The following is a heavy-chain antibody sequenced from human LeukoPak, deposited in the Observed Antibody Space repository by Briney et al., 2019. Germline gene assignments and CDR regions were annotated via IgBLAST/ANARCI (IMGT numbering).Heavy chain of an antibody. D-gene: IGHD6-13*01. CDR2: ISSSGSTI. J-gene: IGHJ4*02. CDR3: ARERHSSSWYQSIDY. CDR1: GFTFSDYY. V-gene: IGHV3-11*01. Sequence: GGSLRLSCAASGFTFSDYYMSWIRQAPGKGLEWVSYISSSGSTIYYADSVKGRFTISRDNAKNSLYLQMNSLRAEDTAVYYCARERHSSSWYQSIDYWGQGTLVTVSS.